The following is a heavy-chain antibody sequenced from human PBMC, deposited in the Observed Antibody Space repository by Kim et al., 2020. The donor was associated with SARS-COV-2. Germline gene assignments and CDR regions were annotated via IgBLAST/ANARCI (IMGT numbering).Heavy chain of an antibody. D-gene: IGHD1-1*01. CDR3: ARDIDRFRREPDAFDI. CDR2: ISSSSSTI. J-gene: IGHJ3*02. Sequence: GGSLRLSCAASGFTFSSYSMNWVRQAPGKGLEWVSYISSSSSTIYYADSVKGRFTISRDNAKNSLYLQMNSLRDEDTAVYYCARDIDRFRREPDAFDIWGQGTMVTVSS. V-gene: IGHV3-48*02. CDR1: GFTFSSYS.